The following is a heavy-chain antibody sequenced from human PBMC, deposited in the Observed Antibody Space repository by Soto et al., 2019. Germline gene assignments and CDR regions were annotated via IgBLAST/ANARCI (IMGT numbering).Heavy chain of an antibody. D-gene: IGHD4-17*01. CDR1: GFTFTSSA. CDR3: AAVPSYYGDSLFDY. CDR2: IVVGSGNT. Sequence: SVKVSCKASGFTFTSSAMQWVRQARGQRLEWIGWIVVGSGNTNYAQKFQERVTITRDLSTSTAYMELSSLRSDDMAVYYCAAVPSYYGDSLFDYWGQGTLVT. J-gene: IGHJ4*02. V-gene: IGHV1-58*02.